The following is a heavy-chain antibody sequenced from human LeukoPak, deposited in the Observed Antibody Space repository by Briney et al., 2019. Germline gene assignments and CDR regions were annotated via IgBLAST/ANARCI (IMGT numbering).Heavy chain of an antibody. D-gene: IGHD6-13*01. CDR2: IKQDGSEK. J-gene: IGHJ4*02. CDR3: ASLSSSWYILY. V-gene: IGHV3-7*01. Sequence: PGGSLRLSCAASGFTFSSYWMSWVRQAPGKGLEWVANIKQDGSEKYYVDSVKGRFTISRDNAKNSLYLQMNSLRAEDTAVYYCASLSSSWYILYWGQGTLVTVSS. CDR1: GFTFSSYW.